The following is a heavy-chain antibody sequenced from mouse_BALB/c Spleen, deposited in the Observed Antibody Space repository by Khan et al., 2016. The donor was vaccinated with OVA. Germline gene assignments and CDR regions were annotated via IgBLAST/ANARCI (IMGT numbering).Heavy chain of an antibody. D-gene: IGHD2-13*01. CDR2: IDPFNGGT. Sequence: EVQLQQSGPELMKPGASVKISCTASGYSFTNYYIHWVKQSHGQSLEWIGYIDPFNGGTNHNQKFKGTATLTVDKSSSTAYMHLSSLTSEDSAVYYCTRLGTTGWFAYWGQGTLVTVSA. CDR3: TRLGTTGWFAY. J-gene: IGHJ3*01. CDR1: GYSFTNYY. V-gene: IGHV1S135*01.